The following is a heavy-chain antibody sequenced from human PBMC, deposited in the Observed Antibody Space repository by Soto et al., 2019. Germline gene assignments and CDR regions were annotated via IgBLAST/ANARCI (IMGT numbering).Heavy chain of an antibody. J-gene: IGHJ4*02. Sequence: QVQLQQWGAGLLKPSETLSLTCAVYGGSFSGYYWSWIRQPPGKGLEWIGEINHSGSTNYNPSLKSRVTISVDTSKNQFSLKLSSETAADTAVYYCARSSTSSPSDYWGQGTLVTVSS. CDR1: GGSFSGYY. CDR3: ARSSTSSPSDY. V-gene: IGHV4-34*01. CDR2: INHSGST. D-gene: IGHD2-2*01.